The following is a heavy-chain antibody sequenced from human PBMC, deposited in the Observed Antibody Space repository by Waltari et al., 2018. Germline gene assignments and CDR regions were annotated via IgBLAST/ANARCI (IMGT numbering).Heavy chain of an antibody. V-gene: IGHV3-23*04. D-gene: IGHD2-21*02. CDR2: INGSGGTI. Sequence: EVQLVESGGDLVQPGGSLRLACVASGFTFSNYAMTWVRQAPGKGLEWVSTINGSGGTIYYADPVKGRFTLSRDNSNNTLYLQMNSLRGDDTALYYCAKGLRNVTVAGCLVSWGQGTLVTVSS. CDR1: GFTFSNYA. CDR3: AKGLRNVTVAGCLVS. J-gene: IGHJ4*02.